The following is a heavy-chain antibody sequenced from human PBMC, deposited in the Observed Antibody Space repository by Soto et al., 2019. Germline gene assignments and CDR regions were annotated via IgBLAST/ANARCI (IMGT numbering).Heavy chain of an antibody. J-gene: IGHJ4*02. CDR3: ARAAGGGYYYDY. CDR1: GYTFSDLY. V-gene: IGHV3-72*01. D-gene: IGHD6-13*01. Sequence: EVQLVESGGGLVQPGGSLRLSCAASGYTFSDLYIDWVRQAPGKGLEWVGRTRNKANSYTTEYVASVKGRFNISRDDSKNRVYLQMNSLKAEDTAVYYCARAAGGGYYYDYWGQGTLVPVSS. CDR2: TRNKANSYTT.